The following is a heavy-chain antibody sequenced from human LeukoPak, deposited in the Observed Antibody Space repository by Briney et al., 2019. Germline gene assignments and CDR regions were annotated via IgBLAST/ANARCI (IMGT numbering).Heavy chain of an antibody. Sequence: PGGSLRLSCAASGFTFSTSTMNWVRQAPGKGLEWVSAISGSGGSTYYADSVKGRFTISRDNSKNTLYLQMNSLRAEDTAVYYCAKPLSSGWPYYFDYWGQGTLVTVSS. CDR1: GFTFSTST. J-gene: IGHJ4*02. V-gene: IGHV3-23*01. CDR3: AKPLSSGWPYYFDY. CDR2: ISGSGGST. D-gene: IGHD6-19*01.